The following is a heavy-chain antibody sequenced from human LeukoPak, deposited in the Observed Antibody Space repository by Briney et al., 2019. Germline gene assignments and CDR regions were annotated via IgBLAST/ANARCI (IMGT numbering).Heavy chain of an antibody. J-gene: IGHJ4*02. D-gene: IGHD5-18*01. CDR2: ISSSSSTI. Sequence: GGSLRLSCAASGFTFSSYSMNWVRQAPGKGLEWVSYISSSSSTIYYADSVKGRFTISRDNAKNSLYLQMNSLRAEDTAVYYCARARNGYLLDYWGQGTLVTVSS. CDR3: ARARNGYLLDY. V-gene: IGHV3-48*04. CDR1: GFTFSSYS.